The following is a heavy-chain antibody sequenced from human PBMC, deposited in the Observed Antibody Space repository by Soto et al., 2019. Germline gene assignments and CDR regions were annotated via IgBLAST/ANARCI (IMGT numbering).Heavy chain of an antibody. Sequence: QVHLVESGGGVVQPGRSLRLSCSTSGFTFTNFAMHWVRQAPGKGLEWVALISYDRSNEYYADSVKGRFSISRDNFKNTLDLQMNSLGAEDTGVYYCARDLGAQLVTGGFDFWGQGTLVTVSS. V-gene: IGHV3-33*01. CDR1: GFTFTNFA. D-gene: IGHD2-21*02. CDR2: ISYDRSNE. CDR3: ARDLGAQLVTGGFDF. J-gene: IGHJ4*02.